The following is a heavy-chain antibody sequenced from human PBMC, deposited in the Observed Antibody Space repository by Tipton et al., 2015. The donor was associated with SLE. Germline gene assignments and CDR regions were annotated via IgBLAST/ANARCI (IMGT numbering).Heavy chain of an antibody. Sequence: LSLTCTVSGGSISSGDYYWNWIRQHPEKGLEWIGYIHHSGSTDYSPSLKSRLTMSLGTSKTQFSLRLTSVTAADTAVYYCARGGVGGYDYFDYWGQGTLVTVSS. V-gene: IGHV4-31*03. J-gene: IGHJ4*02. CDR3: ARGGVGGYDYFDY. D-gene: IGHD5-12*01. CDR1: GGSISSGDYY. CDR2: IHHSGST.